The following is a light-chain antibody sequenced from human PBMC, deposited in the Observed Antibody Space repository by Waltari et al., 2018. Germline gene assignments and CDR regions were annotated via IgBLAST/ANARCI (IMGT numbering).Light chain of an antibody. Sequence: QTVVTQEPSLSVSPGGTVTLTCDLSSGSLSTTSYATWYQPTPGQAPRTLVYKANARSSGVPDRFSGSILGNTAALTITGAQADDESDYYCALYMGSGIWVFGGGTRLTVL. CDR2: KAN. CDR3: ALYMGSGIWV. V-gene: IGLV8-61*01. J-gene: IGLJ3*02. CDR1: SGSLSTTSY.